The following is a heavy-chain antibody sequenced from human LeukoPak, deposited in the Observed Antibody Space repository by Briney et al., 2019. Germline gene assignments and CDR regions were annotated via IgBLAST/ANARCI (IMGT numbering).Heavy chain of an antibody. CDR2: IYYSGST. Sequence: SETLSLTCTVCGGSISSSSYYWGWIRQPPGKGLEWIGSIYYSGSTYYNPSLKSRVTISVDTSKSQFSLKLSSVTAADTAVYYCARHTGGIAVAGEYYFDYWGQGTLVTVSS. CDR1: GGSISSSSYY. V-gene: IGHV4-39*01. J-gene: IGHJ4*02. D-gene: IGHD6-19*01. CDR3: ARHTGGIAVAGEYYFDY.